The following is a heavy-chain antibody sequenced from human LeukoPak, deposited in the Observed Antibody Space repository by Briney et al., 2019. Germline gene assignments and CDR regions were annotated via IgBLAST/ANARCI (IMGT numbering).Heavy chain of an antibody. V-gene: IGHV4-34*01. Sequence: KSSETLSLTCAVYGGSFSGYYWSWIRQPPGKGLEWIGEVERSGSTNYNPSLKCRVTISVDTSKKQFSLKLTSVTAPDTAVYYWARVSVVYGMDVWGQGTTVTVSS. CDR1: GGSFSGYY. J-gene: IGHJ6*02. CDR3: ARVSVVYGMDV. CDR2: VERSGST.